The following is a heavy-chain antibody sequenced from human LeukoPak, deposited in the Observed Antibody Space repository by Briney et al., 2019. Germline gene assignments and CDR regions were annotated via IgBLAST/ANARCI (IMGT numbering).Heavy chain of an antibody. V-gene: IGHV1-69*06. Sequence: SVKVSCKASGGTFSSYAVSWVRQAPGQGLEWMGGIIPIFGTANYAQKFQGRVTITADKSTSTAYMELSSLRSEDTAVYYCARGRGGWLVLAAAPEFDYWGQGTLVTVSS. CDR1: GGTFSSYA. CDR2: IIPIFGTA. D-gene: IGHD6-19*01. CDR3: ARGRGGWLVLAAAPEFDY. J-gene: IGHJ4*02.